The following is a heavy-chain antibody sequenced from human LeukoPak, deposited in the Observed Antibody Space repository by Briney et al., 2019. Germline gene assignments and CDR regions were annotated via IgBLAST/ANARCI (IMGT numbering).Heavy chain of an antibody. CDR2: INHSGST. Sequence: SETLSLTCAVYGGSFSVYYWSWIRQPPGKGLEWIGEINHSGSTNYNPSLKSRVTISVDTSKNQFSLKLNSVTAADTAVYYCARDRWGYSYGGDWGQGTLVTVSS. J-gene: IGHJ4*02. CDR3: ARDRWGYSYGGD. D-gene: IGHD5-18*01. CDR1: GGSFSVYY. V-gene: IGHV4-34*01.